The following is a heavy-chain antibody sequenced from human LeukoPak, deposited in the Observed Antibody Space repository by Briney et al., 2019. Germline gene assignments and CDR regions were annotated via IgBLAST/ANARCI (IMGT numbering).Heavy chain of an antibody. Sequence: PGGSLRLSCAASGFTFSSYEMNWVRQAPGKGLEWVSYISSSGSTIYYADSVKGRFTISRDNAKNSLYLQIDSLRAEDTAVYYCAKCMSGSGVCLNFDSWGQGILVTVSS. D-gene: IGHD2-21*02. CDR2: ISSSGSTI. CDR3: AKCMSGSGVCLNFDS. CDR1: GFTFSSYE. V-gene: IGHV3-48*03. J-gene: IGHJ4*02.